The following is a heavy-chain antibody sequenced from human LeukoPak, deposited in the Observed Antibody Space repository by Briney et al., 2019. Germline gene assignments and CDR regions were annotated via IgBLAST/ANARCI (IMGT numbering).Heavy chain of an antibody. CDR3: ARNYGSGSYYKPQLYYYYYMDV. V-gene: IGHV1-18*01. D-gene: IGHD3-10*01. CDR1: GYTFTTYG. J-gene: IGHJ6*03. Sequence: ASVKVSCKASGYTFTTYGFTWVRQAPRQGLEWMGWISAYNGDTNYAQKFQGRMTMTTDTSTNTAYMELRSLRSDDTAVYYCARNYGSGSYYKPQLYYYYYMDVWGKGTTVTISS. CDR2: ISAYNGDT.